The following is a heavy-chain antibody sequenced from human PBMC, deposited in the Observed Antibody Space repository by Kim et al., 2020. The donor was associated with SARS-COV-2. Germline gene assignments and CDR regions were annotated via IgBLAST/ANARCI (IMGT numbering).Heavy chain of an antibody. D-gene: IGHD3-9*01. CDR2: ISGSGGST. V-gene: IGHV3-23*01. CDR3: AKDRGYDILTGYYKNWFDP. CDR1: GFTFSSYA. Sequence: GGSLRLSCAASGFTFSSYAMSWVRQAPGKGLEWVSAISGSGGSTYYADSVKGRFTISRDNSKNTLYLQMNSLRAEDTAVYYCAKDRGYDILTGYYKNWFDPWGQGTLVTVSS. J-gene: IGHJ5*02.